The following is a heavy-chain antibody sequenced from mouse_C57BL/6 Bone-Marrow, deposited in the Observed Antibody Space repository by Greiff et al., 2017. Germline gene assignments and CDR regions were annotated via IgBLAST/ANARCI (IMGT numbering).Heavy chain of an antibody. Sequence: VQLQQPGAELVKPGASVKMSCKASGYTFTSYWITWVKQRPGQGLEWIGDIYPGSGSTNYNEKFKSKATLTVDTSSSTAYMQLSSRTSEDSAVYYCARSYYINYWYFDVWGTGTTGTVSS. J-gene: IGHJ1*03. D-gene: IGHD2-5*01. CDR1: GYTFTSYW. CDR3: ARSYYINYWYFDV. CDR2: IYPGSGST. V-gene: IGHV1-55*01.